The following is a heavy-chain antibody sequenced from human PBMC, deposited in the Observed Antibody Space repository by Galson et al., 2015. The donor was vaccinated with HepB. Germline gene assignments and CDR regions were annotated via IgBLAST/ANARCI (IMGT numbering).Heavy chain of an antibody. D-gene: IGHD3-22*01. Sequence: SVKVSCKASGGTFSSYAISWVRQAPGQGLEWMGRIIPILGIANYAQKFQGRVTITADKSTSTAYMELSSLRSEDTAVYYCARVAYYYDSSGYGAFDIWGQGTMVTVPS. CDR1: GGTFSSYA. V-gene: IGHV1-69*04. CDR2: IIPILGIA. J-gene: IGHJ3*02. CDR3: ARVAYYYDSSGYGAFDI.